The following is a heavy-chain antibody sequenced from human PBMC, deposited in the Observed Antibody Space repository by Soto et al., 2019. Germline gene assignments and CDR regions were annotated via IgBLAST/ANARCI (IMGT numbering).Heavy chain of an antibody. CDR1: GFTFSNAW. CDR2: IKSKTDGGTT. Sequence: GGSLRLSCAASGFTFSNAWMNWVRQAPGKGLEWVGRIKSKTDGGTTDYAAPVKGRFTISRDDSKNTLYLQMNSLKTEDTAVYYCTIGRTYYSYGMDVRGQGTTVTVSS. V-gene: IGHV3-15*07. J-gene: IGHJ6*02. CDR3: TIGRTYYSYGMDV.